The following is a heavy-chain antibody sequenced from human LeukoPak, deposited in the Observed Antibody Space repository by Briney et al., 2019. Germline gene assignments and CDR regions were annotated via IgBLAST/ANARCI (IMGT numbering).Heavy chain of an antibody. J-gene: IGHJ3*02. CDR3: ARNNSKYAAFDI. CDR2: THHSGTT. Sequence: PSETLSLTCTVSGGSVNDGGFSWSWIRQPLGKGLEWIGYTHHSGTTYYNPSLGGRVTMSVDTSKNHFSLKLTSATAADTAVYFCARNNSKYAAFDIWGQGTMVTVSS. D-gene: IGHD6-13*01. CDR1: GGSVNDGGFS. V-gene: IGHV4-30-2*01.